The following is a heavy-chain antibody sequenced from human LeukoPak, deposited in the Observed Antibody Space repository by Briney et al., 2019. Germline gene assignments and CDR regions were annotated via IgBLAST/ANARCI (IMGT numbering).Heavy chain of an antibody. Sequence: GGSLRLSCTVSGFTVSGNSMSWGRQAPGKGLGWGSFIYSGGNTHYSDSVKGRFTISRDNSKNTLYLQMNSLRAEDTAVYYCARRAGDYSHPYDYWGQGTLVTVSS. J-gene: IGHJ4*02. CDR3: ARRAGDYSHPYDY. CDR2: IYSGGNT. V-gene: IGHV3-53*01. D-gene: IGHD3-22*01. CDR1: GFTVSGNS.